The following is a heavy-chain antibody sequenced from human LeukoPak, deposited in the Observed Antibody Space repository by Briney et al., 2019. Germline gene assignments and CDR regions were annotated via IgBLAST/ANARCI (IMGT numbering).Heavy chain of an antibody. J-gene: IGHJ4*02. Sequence: GGSLRLSCAASGFTFSSYSMNWVRQAPGKGLEWVSYISSSSSTIYYADSVKGRFTISRDNAKNSLYLQMNSLGAADTAIYYCAKEIAAIGLPAVDYWGRGTLVTVSS. CDR3: AKEIAAIGLPAVDY. CDR2: ISSSSSTI. V-gene: IGHV3-48*01. CDR1: GFTFSSYS. D-gene: IGHD6-13*01.